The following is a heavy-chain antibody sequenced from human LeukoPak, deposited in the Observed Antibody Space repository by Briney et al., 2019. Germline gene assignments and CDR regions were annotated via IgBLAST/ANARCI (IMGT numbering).Heavy chain of an antibody. D-gene: IGHD4-17*01. J-gene: IGHJ2*01. CDR2: ISYDGSGK. Sequence: QTGGSLRLSCVVSGFTFSNYGMHWVRQAPGQGLEWVAVISYDGSGKYYADSWKGRFTISRDNSKNTLYLQMNSLRVEDTAVYYCAKGYGDYGWYFELWGRGSLVTVSS. CDR3: AKGYGDYGWYFEL. CDR1: GFTFSNYG. V-gene: IGHV3-30*18.